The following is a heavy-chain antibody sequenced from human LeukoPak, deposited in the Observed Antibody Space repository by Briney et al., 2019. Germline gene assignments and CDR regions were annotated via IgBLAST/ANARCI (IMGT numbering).Heavy chain of an antibody. CDR3: ARDSRDGYYRPDYFDY. Sequence: GGSLRLSCAASGFTFSSYEMNWVRQAPGKGLEWVSYISSSGSTIYYADSVKGRFTISRDNAKNSLYLQMNSPRAEDTAVYYCARDSRDGYYRPDYFDYWGQGILVTVSS. CDR1: GFTFSSYE. J-gene: IGHJ4*02. CDR2: ISSSGSTI. D-gene: IGHD5-24*01. V-gene: IGHV3-48*03.